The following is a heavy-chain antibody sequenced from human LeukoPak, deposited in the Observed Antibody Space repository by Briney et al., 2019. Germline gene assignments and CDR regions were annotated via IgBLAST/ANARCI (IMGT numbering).Heavy chain of an antibody. CDR3: ARGAVTRDFDL. D-gene: IGHD4-17*01. CDR1: GFTFNSHA. Sequence: GGSLRLSCAVSGFTFNSHAMSWVRQAPGKGLEWVSTISGSGGITYYADSVKGRYTISRDNSKNTLYLQMNSLRAEDTAVYYCARGAVTRDFDLWGQGTLVTVSS. J-gene: IGHJ4*02. V-gene: IGHV3-23*01. CDR2: ISGSGGIT.